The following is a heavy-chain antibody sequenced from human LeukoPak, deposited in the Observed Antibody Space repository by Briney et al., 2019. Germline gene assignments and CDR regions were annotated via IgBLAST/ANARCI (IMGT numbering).Heavy chain of an antibody. V-gene: IGHV4-39*01. J-gene: IGHJ6*03. CDR3: ARHYYDFWVSYMDV. Sequence: SETLSLTCTVSGGSISSSSYYWGWIRQPPGKGLEWIGSIYYSGSTYYNPSLKSRVTISVDTSKNQFSLKLSSVTAADTAVYYCARHYYDFWVSYMDVWGKGTTVTVSS. CDR1: GGSISSSSYY. D-gene: IGHD3-3*01. CDR2: IYYSGST.